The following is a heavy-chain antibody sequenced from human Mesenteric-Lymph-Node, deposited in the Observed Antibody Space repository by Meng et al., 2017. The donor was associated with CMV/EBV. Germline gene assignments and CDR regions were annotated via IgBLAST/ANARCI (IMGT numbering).Heavy chain of an antibody. J-gene: IGHJ4*02. D-gene: IGHD2-8*01. CDR1: GFTFSSYW. CDR3: ARGIGYCTNGVCPTIPFDY. CDR2: IKEDGSDE. Sequence: GGSLRLSCVASGFTFSSYWMSWVRQAPGKGLEWVANIKEDGSDEYYVDSVKGRFTISRDNAKNSLYLQMNSLRAEDTAVYYCARGIGYCTNGVCPTIPFDYWGQGTLVTVSS. V-gene: IGHV3-7*04.